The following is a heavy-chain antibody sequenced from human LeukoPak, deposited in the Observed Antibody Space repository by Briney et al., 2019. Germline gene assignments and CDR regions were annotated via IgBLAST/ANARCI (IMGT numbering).Heavy chain of an antibody. D-gene: IGHD2-2*01. CDR2: IRSKSNGEAT. V-gene: IGHV3-49*03. J-gene: IGHJ4*02. CDR3: TTKLYQLLFD. CDR1: GFTFGDYA. Sequence: GGSLRLSCTASGFTFGDYAMMWFRQAPGKGLEWLGFIRSKSNGEATEYAASVKGRFTISRDDSKSIAYLQMNSLKTEDTAVYYCTTKLYQLLFDWGQGTLVTVSS.